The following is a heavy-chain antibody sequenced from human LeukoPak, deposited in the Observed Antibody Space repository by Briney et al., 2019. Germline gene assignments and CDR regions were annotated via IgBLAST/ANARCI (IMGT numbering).Heavy chain of an antibody. Sequence: GGSLRLSCAASGFTFSSYAMSWVRQAPGKGLEWVAVISYDGSNKYYADSVKGRFTISRDNSKNTLYLQMNSLRAEDTAVYYCAKAEGGGFDYWGQGTLVTVSS. J-gene: IGHJ4*02. V-gene: IGHV3-30*18. CDR2: ISYDGSNK. CDR1: GFTFSSYA. D-gene: IGHD3-16*01. CDR3: AKAEGGGFDY.